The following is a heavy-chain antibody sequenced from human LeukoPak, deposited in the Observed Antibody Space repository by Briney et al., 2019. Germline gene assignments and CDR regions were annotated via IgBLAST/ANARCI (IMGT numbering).Heavy chain of an antibody. CDR2: INHSGST. J-gene: IGHJ4*02. CDR3: ARGYLAYYDSSGYVPYYFDY. CDR1: GGSCSGYY. D-gene: IGHD3-22*01. V-gene: IGHV4-34*01. Sequence: SETLSLTCAVYGGSCSGYYWSWIRQPPGKGLEWIGEINHSGSTNSNSSLKSRVTISVDTSKNQFSLKLSSVTAADTAVYYCARGYLAYYDSSGYVPYYFDYWGQGTLVTVSS.